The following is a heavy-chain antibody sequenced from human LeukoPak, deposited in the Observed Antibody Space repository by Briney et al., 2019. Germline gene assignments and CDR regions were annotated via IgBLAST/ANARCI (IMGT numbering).Heavy chain of an antibody. D-gene: IGHD1-7*01. V-gene: IGHV1-2*02. CDR3: ERDHWKYTHWFDP. CDR2: SNPNSGDT. CDR1: GYTFSDYY. Sequence: ASVKVSCKSSGYTFSDYYMHWVRQAPGQGLGGMGWSNPNSGDTNYAQKFQGRVHMPRDTSINTAYMELSRLRSDDTAVYYCERDHWKYTHWFDPWGPGTLVTVSS. J-gene: IGHJ5*02.